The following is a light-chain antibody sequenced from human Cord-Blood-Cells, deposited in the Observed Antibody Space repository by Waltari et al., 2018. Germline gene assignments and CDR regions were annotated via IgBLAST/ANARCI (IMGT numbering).Light chain of an antibody. Sequence: QSALTQPPSASGSPGQSVTISCTGTRSDVGGYNYVPWYQQHPGKAPKLMIYEVSKRPSGVPDRFSGSKSGNTASLTVSGLQAEDEADYYCSSYAGSNKYVVFGGGTKLTVL. CDR2: EVS. J-gene: IGLJ2*01. CDR1: RSDVGGYNY. CDR3: SSYAGSNKYVV. V-gene: IGLV2-8*01.